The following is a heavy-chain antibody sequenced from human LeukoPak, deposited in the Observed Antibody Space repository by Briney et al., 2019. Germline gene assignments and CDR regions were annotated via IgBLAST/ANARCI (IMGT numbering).Heavy chain of an antibody. CDR3: AKGRDCSGGSCYSYYYYYYMDV. CDR1: GFTVSNNY. V-gene: IGHV3-53*01. J-gene: IGHJ6*03. Sequence: GGSLRLSCAASGFTVSNNYMSWVRQAPGKGLEWVSIIYSGGTTYYADSVKGRFTISRDNSKNTLYLQMNSLRAEDTAVYYCAKGRDCSGGSCYSYYYYYYMDVWGKGTTVTVSS. CDR2: IYSGGTT. D-gene: IGHD2-15*01.